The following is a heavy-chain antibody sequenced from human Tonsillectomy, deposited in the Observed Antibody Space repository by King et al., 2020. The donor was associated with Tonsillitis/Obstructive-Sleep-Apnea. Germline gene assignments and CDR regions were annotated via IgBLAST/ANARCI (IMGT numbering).Heavy chain of an antibody. Sequence: VQLVESGGGVVQPGRSLRLSCAASGFTFSSYAMHWVRQAPGKGLEWVAVLSYDGSKKYYADSVTGRFTISRDNSKITLYLQMNSLRAEGTAVYYCARDEGQWLVGPVDYWGQGTLVTVSS. CDR3: ARDEGQWLVGPVDY. V-gene: IGHV3-30*03. J-gene: IGHJ4*02. CDR1: GFTFSSYA. D-gene: IGHD6-19*01. CDR2: LSYDGSKK.